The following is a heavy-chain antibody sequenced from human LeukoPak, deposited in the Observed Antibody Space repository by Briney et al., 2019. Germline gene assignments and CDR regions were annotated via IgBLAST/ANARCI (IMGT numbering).Heavy chain of an antibody. J-gene: IGHJ4*02. Sequence: SVKVSCKASGGTFSSYAISWVRQAPGQGLEWMGGIIPIFGTANYAQKLQGRVTMTTDTSTSTAYMELRSLRSDDTAVYYCARESERGYSGYAFDYWGQGTLVTVSS. V-gene: IGHV1-69*05. CDR3: ARESERGYSGYAFDY. D-gene: IGHD5-12*01. CDR1: GGTFSSYA. CDR2: IIPIFGTA.